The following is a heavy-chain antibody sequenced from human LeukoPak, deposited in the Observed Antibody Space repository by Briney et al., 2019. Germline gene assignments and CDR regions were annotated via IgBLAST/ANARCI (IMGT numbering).Heavy chain of an antibody. CDR3: ARDLHYYVAMGV. V-gene: IGHV3-23*01. J-gene: IGHJ6*02. CDR1: GFPFSSYA. Sequence: GGSLRLSCEASGFPFSSYAMTWVRQAPGKGLEWVSSIGSDGKTHYSESVKGRFVISRDNFGCMVFLQLSSLRVEDTALYYCARDLHYYVAMGVWGQGTTVTVSS. D-gene: IGHD3-10*02. CDR2: IGSDGKT.